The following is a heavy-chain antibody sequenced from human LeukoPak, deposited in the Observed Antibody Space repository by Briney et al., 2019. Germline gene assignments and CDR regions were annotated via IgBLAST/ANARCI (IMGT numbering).Heavy chain of an antibody. D-gene: IGHD2-8*01. CDR3: ARKGGTRGPLNY. CDR1: GFTFSNYW. Sequence: GGSMRLSCAASGFTFSNYWMSWVRQAPGKGLEWVANIKQDGSETYYVDSVKGRFTISRDNAKNSLFLQMNSLTAEDTAVYYCARKGGTRGPLNYWGQGTLVTVSS. CDR2: IKQDGSET. V-gene: IGHV3-7*01. J-gene: IGHJ4*02.